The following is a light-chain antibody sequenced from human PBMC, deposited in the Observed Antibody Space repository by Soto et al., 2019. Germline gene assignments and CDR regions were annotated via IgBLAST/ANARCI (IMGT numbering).Light chain of an antibody. V-gene: IGLV2-14*01. J-gene: IGLJ2*01. CDR1: SRDVGGYKY. CDR2: DVS. Sequence: QSVLTQPASVSGSPGQSIIISCTGSSRDVGGYKYVSWYQQHPGKAPKLMIYDVSNRPSGVSNRFSGSKSGHTASLTISGLQAEDEADYYYSSYTSSSTLHVVFGGGTKLTVL. CDR3: SSYTSSSTLHVV.